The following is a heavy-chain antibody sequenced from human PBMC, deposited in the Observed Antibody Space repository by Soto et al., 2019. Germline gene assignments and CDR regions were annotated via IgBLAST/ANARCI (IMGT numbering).Heavy chain of an antibody. CDR1: GYSFISYW. CDR3: ARIIGYCRNNDCSWTFDI. J-gene: IGHJ3*02. Sequence: ETLSLTCTVSGYSFISYWVAWVRQKPGKGLEWMGTFYPGDSTSTYSPSFQGQVTISVDKSISTAYLHLSSLKASDTAMYYCARIIGYCRNNDCSWTFDIWGQGTTVTVS. D-gene: IGHD2-2*03. CDR2: FYPGDSTS. V-gene: IGHV5-51*01.